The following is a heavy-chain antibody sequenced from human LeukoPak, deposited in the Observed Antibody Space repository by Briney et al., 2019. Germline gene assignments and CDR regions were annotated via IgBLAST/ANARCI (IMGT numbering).Heavy chain of an antibody. CDR3: AKIRVYCSSTSCYPDTYYYYGMDV. D-gene: IGHD2-2*01. V-gene: IGHV3-23*01. CDR1: GFTFSSYA. CDR2: ISGSGGST. J-gene: IGHJ6*02. Sequence: GGSLRLSCAASGFTFSSYAMSWVRQAPGKGLEWVSAISGSGGSTYYADSVKGRFTISRDNSKNTLYLQMNSLRAEDTAVYYCAKIRVYCSSTSCYPDTYYYYGMDVWGQGTTVTVSS.